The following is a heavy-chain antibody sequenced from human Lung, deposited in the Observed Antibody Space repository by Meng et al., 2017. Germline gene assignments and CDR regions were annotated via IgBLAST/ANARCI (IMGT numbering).Heavy chain of an antibody. Sequence: HVQIRQWGAGLCRPSHTSSRPCVATGGSFSYYYWTWIRQPPGKGLEWIGEINHSGSTNYNPSLESRATISVDTSQNNLSLKLSSVTAADSAVYYCARGPTTMAHDFDYWGQGTLVTVSS. D-gene: IGHD4-11*01. CDR3: ARGPTTMAHDFDY. J-gene: IGHJ4*02. V-gene: IGHV4-34*01. CDR1: GGSFSYYY. CDR2: INHSGST.